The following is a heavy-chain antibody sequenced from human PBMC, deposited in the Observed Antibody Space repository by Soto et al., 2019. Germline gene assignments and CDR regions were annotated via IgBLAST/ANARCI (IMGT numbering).Heavy chain of an antibody. Sequence: GESLKISCAASGFTFSDHYMDWVRQAPGKGLEWVGRTRNKANSYTTEYAASVKGRFTISRDDSKNSLYLQMNSLKTEDTAVYYCASLEFDYWGQGTLVTVSS. V-gene: IGHV3-72*01. CDR3: ASLEFDY. CDR1: GFTFSDHY. CDR2: TRNKANSYTT. J-gene: IGHJ4*02.